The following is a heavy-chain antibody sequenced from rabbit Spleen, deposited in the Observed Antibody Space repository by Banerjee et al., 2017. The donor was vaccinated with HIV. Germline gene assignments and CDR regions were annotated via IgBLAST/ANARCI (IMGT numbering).Heavy chain of an antibody. CDR2: IDSGSSGFT. J-gene: IGHJ6*01. V-gene: IGHV1S45*01. Sequence: EELEESGGGLVKPGASLTLTCTASGFSFSDRDVMCWVRQAPGKGLEWIACIDSGSSGFTYFATWAIGRFTISKPSSTTVTLQMTRLTAADTATYFCARDSGSSFSSYGMDLWGPGTLVTVS. D-gene: IGHD8-1*01. CDR1: GFSFSDRDV. CDR3: ARDSGSSFSSYGMDL.